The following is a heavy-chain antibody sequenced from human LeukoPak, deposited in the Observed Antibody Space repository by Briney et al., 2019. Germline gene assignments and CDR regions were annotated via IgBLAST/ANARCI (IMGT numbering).Heavy chain of an antibody. CDR2: VYTSGST. Sequence: PSETLSPTCTVSGGSISSYYWSWIRQPAGKGLEWIGRVYTSGSTNYNPSLKSRVTMSVDTSKNQFSLKLSSVTAADTAVYYCARDGTTNAFDIWGQGTMVTVSS. V-gene: IGHV4-4*07. CDR3: ARDGTTNAFDI. D-gene: IGHD1-7*01. CDR1: GGSISSYY. J-gene: IGHJ3*02.